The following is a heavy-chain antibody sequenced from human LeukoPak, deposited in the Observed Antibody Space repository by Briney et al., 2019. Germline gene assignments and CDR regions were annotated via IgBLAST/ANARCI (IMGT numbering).Heavy chain of an antibody. J-gene: IGHJ4*02. Sequence: GGSLRLSCAASGFSFRGYWLHWVRQAPGKGLVWVSRINSDGSITTYADSVKGRFTISRDNAKNTMYLQMNSLRAEDTAVYYCARDRVYCGSTSCNAYYFDYWGQGTLVTVSS. V-gene: IGHV3-74*01. CDR1: GFSFRGYW. CDR2: INSDGSIT. CDR3: ARDRVYCGSTSCNAYYFDY. D-gene: IGHD2-2*01.